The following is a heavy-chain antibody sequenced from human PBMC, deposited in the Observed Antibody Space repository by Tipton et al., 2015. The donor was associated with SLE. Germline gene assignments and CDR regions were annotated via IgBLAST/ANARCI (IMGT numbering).Heavy chain of an antibody. CDR3: ARSPDASGHY. CDR2: INHSGST. J-gene: IGHJ4*02. V-gene: IGHV4-61*08. Sequence: TLSLTCTVSGGSISSGGYYWSWIRQPPGKGLEWIGEINHSGSTNYSPSLKSRVTISVDTSKNQFSLKLSSVTAADTAMYYCARSPDASGHYWGQGMLVTVSS. CDR1: GGSISSGGYY.